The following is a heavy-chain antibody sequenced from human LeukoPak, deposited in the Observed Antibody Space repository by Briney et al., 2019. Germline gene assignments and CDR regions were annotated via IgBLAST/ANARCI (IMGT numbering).Heavy chain of an antibody. D-gene: IGHD4-17*01. V-gene: IGHV4-38-2*02. CDR3: ARASHDYGFPYYYYYYMDV. CDR1: GYSISSGYY. Sequence: SETLSLTCTVSGYSISSGYYWSWIRQPPGKGLEWIGEINHSGSTNYNPSLKSRVTISVDTSKNQFSLKLSSVTAADTAVYYCARASHDYGFPYYYYYYMDVWGKGTTVTVSS. J-gene: IGHJ6*03. CDR2: INHSGST.